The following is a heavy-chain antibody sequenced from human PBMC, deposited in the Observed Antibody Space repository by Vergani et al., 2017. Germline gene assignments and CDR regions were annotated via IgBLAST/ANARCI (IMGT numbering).Heavy chain of an antibody. CDR2: INHSGST. J-gene: IGHJ6*03. V-gene: IGHV4-34*01. Sequence: QVQLQQWGAGLLKTSETLSLTCSVSGGYFSGYYWSWIRQPPGKGLEWIAEINHSGSTNYNPSLKSRVTISGDTSKNQFSLNLSSVTASDTAVYYCARVQELFDFWSGYRVRYYYYMDVWGKGTTVTVSS. CDR3: ARVQELFDFWSGYRVRYYYYMDV. CDR1: GGYFSGYY. D-gene: IGHD3-3*01.